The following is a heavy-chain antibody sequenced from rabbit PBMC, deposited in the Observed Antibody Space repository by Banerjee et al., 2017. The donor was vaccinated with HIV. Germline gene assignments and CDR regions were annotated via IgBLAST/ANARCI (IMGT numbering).Heavy chain of an antibody. CDR3: ARAAGSTSGTNYFNL. CDR1: GFSFSSSYY. D-gene: IGHD1-1*01. Sequence: QSLEESGGDLVKPGASLTLTCTASGFSFSSSYYMCWVRQAPGKGLEWIACIYAGGGAYYASWVNGRFTISRTSSTTVTLQMTSLTAADTATYFCARAAGSTSGTNYFNLWGPGTLVTDS. V-gene: IGHV1S40*01. J-gene: IGHJ4*01. CDR2: IYAGGGA.